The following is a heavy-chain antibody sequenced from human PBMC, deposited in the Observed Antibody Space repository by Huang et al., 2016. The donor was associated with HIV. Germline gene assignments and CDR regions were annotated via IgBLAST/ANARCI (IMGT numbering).Heavy chain of an antibody. CDR1: GFTFSSYG. Sequence: QVQLVESGGGVVQPGGSLRLSCAASGFTFSSYGMHWVRQAPGKGLEWVAFIREDGSNKYYADSVRGRFTISRDNSKNTLYLQMNSLRAEDTAVYYCAKGSMANAFDIWGQGTMVTVSS. CDR2: IREDGSNK. D-gene: IGHD3-10*01. CDR3: AKGSMANAFDI. V-gene: IGHV3-30*02. J-gene: IGHJ3*02.